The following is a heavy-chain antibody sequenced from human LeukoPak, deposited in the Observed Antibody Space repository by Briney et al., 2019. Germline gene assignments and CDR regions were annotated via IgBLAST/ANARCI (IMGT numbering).Heavy chain of an antibody. Sequence: SETLSLTCAVYGGSFSGYYWSWIRQPPEKGLEWIGEINHSGSTNYNPSLKSRVTISVDTSKNQFSLKLSSVTAADTAVYYCARAILGSYYYYYYYMDVWGKGTTVTVSS. V-gene: IGHV4-34*01. D-gene: IGHD1-26*01. CDR2: INHSGST. CDR3: ARAILGSYYYYYYYMDV. CDR1: GGSFSGYY. J-gene: IGHJ6*03.